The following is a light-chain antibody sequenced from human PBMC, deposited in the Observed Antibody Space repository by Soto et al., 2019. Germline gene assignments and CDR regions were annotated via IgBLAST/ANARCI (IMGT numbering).Light chain of an antibody. CDR2: GAS. V-gene: IGKV3D-15*01. Sequence: LVFTRLQGRLSVAAGERATLACMASQSISSYLAWYQQKPGQAPRLLIYGASTRATGVPASFSGSGSGTEFTLTISSLQSEDVAVYCCQQYNTSPLTFGPGTRLEIK. CDR1: QSISSY. CDR3: QQYNTSPLT. J-gene: IGKJ5*01.